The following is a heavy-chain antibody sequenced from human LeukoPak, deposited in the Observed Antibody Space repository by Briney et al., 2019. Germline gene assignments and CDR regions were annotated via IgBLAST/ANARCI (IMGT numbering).Heavy chain of an antibody. D-gene: IGHD3-3*01. Sequence: SVKVSCKASGGTFSSYAISWVRQAPGQGLEWMGGIIPIFGTANYAQKFQGRVTITTDESTSTAYMELSSLRSEDTAVYYCARGPLLEWLRGYYYYMDVWGKGTTVTVSS. CDR3: ARGPLLEWLRGYYYYMDV. J-gene: IGHJ6*03. CDR2: IIPIFGTA. CDR1: GGTFSSYA. V-gene: IGHV1-69*05.